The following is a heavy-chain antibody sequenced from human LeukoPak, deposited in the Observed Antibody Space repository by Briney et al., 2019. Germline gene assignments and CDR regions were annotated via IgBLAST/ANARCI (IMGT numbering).Heavy chain of an antibody. CDR3: ARGRDYYDSSGYYC. Sequence: SETLSLTCTVSGGSISSYYWSWIRQPPGKGLEWIGYTYYSGSTNYNPSLKSRVTISVDTSKNQFSLKLSSVTAADTAVYYCARGRDYYDSSGYYCWGQGTLVTVSS. V-gene: IGHV4-59*01. CDR2: TYYSGST. CDR1: GGSISSYY. J-gene: IGHJ4*02. D-gene: IGHD3-22*01.